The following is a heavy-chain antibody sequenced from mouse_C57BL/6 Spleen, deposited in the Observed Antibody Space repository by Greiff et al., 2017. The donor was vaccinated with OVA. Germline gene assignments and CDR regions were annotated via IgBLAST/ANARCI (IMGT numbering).Heavy chain of an antibody. CDR2: INTSNGGT. V-gene: IGHV1-53*01. J-gene: IGHJ2*01. Sequence: QVQLQQPGTDLVKPGASVKLSCKASGYTFTSYWLHWVKQRPGQGLEWIGNINTSNGGTNYNEKFRRKATLTVDKSSSTAYVQLSSLTSEDSAIYYCARSGLLHYCDYGGQGTTLTVSS. CDR1: GYTFTSYW. CDR3: ARSGLLHYCDY.